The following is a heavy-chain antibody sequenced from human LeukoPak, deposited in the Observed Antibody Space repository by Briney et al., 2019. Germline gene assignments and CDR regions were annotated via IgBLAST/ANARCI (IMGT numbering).Heavy chain of an antibody. V-gene: IGHV3-23*01. D-gene: IGHD1-26*01. CDR3: AKRGGSYRGFDY. CDR2: IGPSGST. CDR1: GFTLTTYA. Sequence: PGGSLRLSCAASGFTLTTYAMSWVRQAPGKGLAWVSAIGPSGSTFYADSVKGRFTISRDNSKYTLYLQMNCLRVDDTAVYYCAKRGGSYRGFDYWGQGTLVTVSS. J-gene: IGHJ4*02.